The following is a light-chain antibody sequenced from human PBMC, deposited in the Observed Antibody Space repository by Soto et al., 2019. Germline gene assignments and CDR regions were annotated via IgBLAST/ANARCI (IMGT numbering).Light chain of an antibody. Sequence: EVVLAQSPGTLSLSPGERATLSCRGSQTVGTTYLAWYQHKPGQAPRLLIYGASTRATGIPDRLSGSRYGTDLTLTISRMQHEDFEVYFCQLYGSSSWTFGQGTKVDIK. V-gene: IGKV3-20*01. CDR1: QTVGTTY. J-gene: IGKJ1*01. CDR2: GAS. CDR3: QLYGSSSWT.